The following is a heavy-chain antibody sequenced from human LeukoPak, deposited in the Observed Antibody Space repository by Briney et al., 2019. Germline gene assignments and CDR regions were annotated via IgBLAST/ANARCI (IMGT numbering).Heavy chain of an antibody. CDR1: GGSISSYY. V-gene: IGHV4-59*01. CDR2: IYYSGST. CDR3: AREICGGDCNNWSDP. J-gene: IGHJ5*02. Sequence: PSETLSLTCTVSGGSISSYYWSWIRQPPGKGLEWIGYIYYSGSTNYNPSLKSRVTISVDTSKNQFSLKLSSVTAADTAVYYCAREICGGDCNNWSDPWGQGTLSPSPQ. D-gene: IGHD2-21*02.